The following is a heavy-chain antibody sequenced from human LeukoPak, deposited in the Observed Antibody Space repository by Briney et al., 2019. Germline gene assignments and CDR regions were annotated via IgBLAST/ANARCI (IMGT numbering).Heavy chain of an antibody. CDR1: GFTFNTYA. Sequence: PGGSLRLSCAASGFTFNTYAMAWVRQAPGKGLEWVSAIIDSGDSTYYGDSVKGRFAISRDSSRNTLYLQMSNLRAEDTAIYYCAKGSRRSYPYYFDYWGQGTLVTVSS. CDR3: AKGSRRSYPYYFDY. V-gene: IGHV3-23*01. D-gene: IGHD1-26*01. CDR2: IIDSGDST. J-gene: IGHJ4*02.